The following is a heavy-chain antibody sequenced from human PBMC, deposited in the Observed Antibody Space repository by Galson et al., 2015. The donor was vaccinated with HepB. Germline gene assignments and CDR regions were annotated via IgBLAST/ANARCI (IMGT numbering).Heavy chain of an antibody. V-gene: IGHV3-21*01. Sequence: SLRLSCAASGFTFSFYTINWVRQAPGKGLEWVSSISGSSDYIYCADSVKGRFTISRDNAKNSLYLQMNALRAEDTAVYYCARVADSGYDLEYYYMDVWGKGTTVTVSS. CDR1: GFTFSFYT. J-gene: IGHJ6*03. CDR2: ISGSSDYI. CDR3: ARVADSGYDLEYYYMDV. D-gene: IGHD5-12*01.